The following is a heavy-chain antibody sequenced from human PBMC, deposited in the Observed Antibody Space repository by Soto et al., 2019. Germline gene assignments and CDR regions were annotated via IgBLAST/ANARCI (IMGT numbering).Heavy chain of an antibody. CDR1: GGTFSSYP. Sequence: QVHLVQSGAEVKKPGSSVKVSCKASGGTFSSYPISWVRQAPGQGREWMGGIIPIFGTTNYAQKFQGRVTIPADKSTRTAYMELSSLRSEDTAVYYCARDYYDGRGSYSWYCDLWGRGTMVTVSS. V-gene: IGHV1-69*06. CDR3: ARDYYDGRGSYSWYCDL. J-gene: IGHJ2*01. D-gene: IGHD3-22*01. CDR2: IIPIFGTT.